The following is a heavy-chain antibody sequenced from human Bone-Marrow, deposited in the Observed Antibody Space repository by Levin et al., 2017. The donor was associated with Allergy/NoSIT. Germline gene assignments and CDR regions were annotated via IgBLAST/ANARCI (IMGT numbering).Heavy chain of an antibody. J-gene: IGHJ3*02. CDR2: ISYDGSNK. CDR3: AKYLRRRQMVRGVIGDAFDI. D-gene: IGHD3-10*01. V-gene: IGHV3-30*18. Sequence: PGGSLRLSCAASGFTFSSYGMHWVRQAPGKGLEWVAVISYDGSNKYYADSVKGRFTISRDNSKNTLYLQMNSLRAEDTAVYYCAKYLRRRQMVRGVIGDAFDIWGQGTMVTVSS. CDR1: GFTFSSYG.